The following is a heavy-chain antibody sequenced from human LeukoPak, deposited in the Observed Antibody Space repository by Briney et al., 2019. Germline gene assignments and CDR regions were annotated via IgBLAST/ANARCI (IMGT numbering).Heavy chain of an antibody. Sequence: SQTLSLTCTVPGGSITFGSYYWTWIRQPAGKGLEWIGRIYTSGRTFYNPSLKSRVTISMDTSMNQFYLRLNSVTAADTAVYYCASARVIPASFDDWGQGALVTVSS. CDR1: GGSITFGSYY. CDR3: ASARVIPASFDD. CDR2: IYTSGRT. D-gene: IGHD3-16*02. V-gene: IGHV4-61*02. J-gene: IGHJ4*02.